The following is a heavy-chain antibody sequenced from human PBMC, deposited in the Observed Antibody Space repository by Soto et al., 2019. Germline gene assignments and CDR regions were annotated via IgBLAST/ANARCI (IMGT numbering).Heavy chain of an antibody. D-gene: IGHD3-10*01. V-gene: IGHV1-2*02. Sequence: ASVKVSCKASGYIFSANYIHWVRQAPGQGLEWLGWINPHSGATNYAQKFLGRVTMSADTSASTAYMDLARLKSDDTAVYYRVRAHALGFSNWFDPWGRGTLDTVSS. CDR3: VRAHALGFSNWFDP. J-gene: IGHJ5*02. CDR2: INPHSGAT. CDR1: GYIFSANY.